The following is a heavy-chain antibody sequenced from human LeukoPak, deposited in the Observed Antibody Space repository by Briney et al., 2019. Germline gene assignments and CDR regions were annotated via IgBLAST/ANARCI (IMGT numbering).Heavy chain of an antibody. CDR2: INHSGST. D-gene: IGHD1/OR15-1a*01. V-gene: IGHV4-30-2*01. CDR3: ARGTAYYYYYGMDV. J-gene: IGHJ6*02. CDR1: GGSISSGGYY. Sequence: SQTLSLTCTVSGGSISSGGYYWSWIRQPPGKGLEWIGEINHSGSTNYNPSLKSRVTISVDTSKNQFSLKLSSVTAADTAVYYCARGTAYYYYYGMDVWGQGTTVTVSS.